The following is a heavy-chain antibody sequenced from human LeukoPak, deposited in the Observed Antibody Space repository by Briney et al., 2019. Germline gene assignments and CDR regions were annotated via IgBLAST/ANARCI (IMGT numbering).Heavy chain of an antibody. Sequence: GSSVKVSCKASGGTFSSYAINWVRQATGQGLEWMGWMNPNSGNTGYAQKFQGRVTMTRNTSISTAYMELSSLRSEDTAVYYCARDYGDYDDAFDIWGQGTMVTVSS. J-gene: IGHJ3*02. D-gene: IGHD4-17*01. CDR2: MNPNSGNT. V-gene: IGHV1-8*02. CDR3: ARDYGDYDDAFDI. CDR1: GGTFSSYA.